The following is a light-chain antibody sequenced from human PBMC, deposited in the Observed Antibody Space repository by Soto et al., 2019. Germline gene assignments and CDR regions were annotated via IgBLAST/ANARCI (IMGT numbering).Light chain of an antibody. Sequence: EIVVTQSPGTVALAPGERATLSCRASQSVSSSYLDWYQQKPGQAPRLLTYGASSRATGIPDRFSGSGSGTDFTLTISRLEPEDFAVYYCQQYGSSPRTFGQGTKV. J-gene: IGKJ1*01. CDR3: QQYGSSPRT. CDR1: QSVSSSY. CDR2: GAS. V-gene: IGKV3-20*01.